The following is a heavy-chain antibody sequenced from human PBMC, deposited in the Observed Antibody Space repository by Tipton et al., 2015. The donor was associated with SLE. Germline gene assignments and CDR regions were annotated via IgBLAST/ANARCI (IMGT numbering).Heavy chain of an antibody. J-gene: IGHJ4*02. D-gene: IGHD3-10*02. V-gene: IGHV3-30*04. CDR3: AKGFRLGMF. CDR1: GFTFSAYT. CDR2: ISYTGSNQ. Sequence: SLRLSCAASGFTFSAYTMHWVRQAPGKGLEWVAVISYTGSNQYYTDSVKGRFTISRDNSKNTLYLQRNSLRADDTAVYYCAKGFRLGMFWGQGTLVTVSS.